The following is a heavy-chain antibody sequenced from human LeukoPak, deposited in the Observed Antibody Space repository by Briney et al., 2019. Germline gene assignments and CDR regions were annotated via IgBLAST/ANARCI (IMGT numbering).Heavy chain of an antibody. Sequence: GGSLRLSCAASGFTFSSYAMSWVRQAPGKGLEWVSAISGSGGSTYYADSVKGRFTISRDNSKNTLYLQMNSLRDEDTAVYYCAKWRFGALWGVSPYYYGMDVWGQGTTVTVSS. CDR1: GFTFSSYA. CDR2: ISGSGGST. D-gene: IGHD3-10*01. V-gene: IGHV3-23*01. CDR3: AKWRFGALWGVSPYYYGMDV. J-gene: IGHJ6*02.